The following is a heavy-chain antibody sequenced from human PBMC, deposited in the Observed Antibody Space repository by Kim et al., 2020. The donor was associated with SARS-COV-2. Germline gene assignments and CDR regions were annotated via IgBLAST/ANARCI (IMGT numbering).Heavy chain of an antibody. V-gene: IGHV3-7*03. D-gene: IGHD3-16*01. CDR3: ARTKGGIVWGRPFDY. J-gene: IGHJ4*02. Sequence: DAVKGRLNIARDSAKNSRYLQMNSLRAEDTAMYYCARTKGGIVWGRPFDYWGQGTLVTVSS.